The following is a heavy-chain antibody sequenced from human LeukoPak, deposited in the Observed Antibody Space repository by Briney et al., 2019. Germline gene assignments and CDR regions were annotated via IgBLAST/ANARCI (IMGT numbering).Heavy chain of an antibody. Sequence: GASVKVSCTASGYTFTSYGISWVRQAHGQGLKWKGWISAYNGNTNYAQKLQGIVTMTTDSSTSTAYMELRSLRSDDTAVYYCARVLVGATSPLVYWGQGTLVTVSS. CDR3: ARVLVGATSPLVY. J-gene: IGHJ4*02. CDR2: ISAYNGNT. V-gene: IGHV1-18*01. D-gene: IGHD1-26*01. CDR1: GYTFTSYG.